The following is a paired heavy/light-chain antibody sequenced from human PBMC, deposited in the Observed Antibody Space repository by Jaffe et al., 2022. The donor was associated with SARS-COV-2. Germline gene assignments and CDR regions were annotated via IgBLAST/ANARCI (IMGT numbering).Light chain of an antibody. CDR1: KLGDKY. CDR2: QDS. CDR3: QAWDSRV. J-gene: IGLJ2*01. Sequence: SYELTQPPSVSVSPGQTASITCSGDKLGDKYACWYQQKPGQSPVLVIYQDSKRPSGIPERFSGSNSGNTATLTISGTQAMDEADYYCQAWDSRVFGGGTKLTVL. V-gene: IGLV3-1*01.
Heavy chain of an antibody. J-gene: IGHJ1*01. CDR2: ISGSGGST. D-gene: IGHD3-22*01. V-gene: IGHV3-23*01. Sequence: EVQLLESGGGLVQPGGSLRLSCAASGFTFSSYAMSWVRQAPGKGLEWVSAISGSGGSTYYADSVKGRFTISRDNSKNTLYLQMNSLRAEDTAVYYCAKDSNGDSSGYYSTAPLGFQHWGQGTLVTVSS. CDR3: AKDSNGDSSGYYSTAPLGFQH. CDR1: GFTFSSYA.